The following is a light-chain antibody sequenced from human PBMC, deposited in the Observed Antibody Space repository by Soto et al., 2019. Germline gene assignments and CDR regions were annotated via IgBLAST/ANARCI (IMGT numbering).Light chain of an antibody. CDR3: QQYGSSPLT. J-gene: IGKJ4*01. CDR2: GAS. V-gene: IGKV3-20*01. Sequence: EIVLTQSPGTLSLSPGERATLSCRASQSVSSSYLAWYQQKLGQAPRLLIYGASSRATGIPDRFTGSGSGRDFTLTTSRLEPEDFAVYFCQQYGSSPLTFGGGTKAEIK. CDR1: QSVSSSY.